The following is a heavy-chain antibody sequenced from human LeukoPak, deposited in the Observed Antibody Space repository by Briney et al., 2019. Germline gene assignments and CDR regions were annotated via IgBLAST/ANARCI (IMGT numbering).Heavy chain of an antibody. V-gene: IGHV3-21*01. CDR1: GFTFSSHS. Sequence: GGSLRLSCAASGFTFSSHSMNWVRQAPGKGLEWVSSISSSSNYIYYADSVKGRFTISRDNAKNSLYLQLNSLRAEDTAVYYCARSYGDYTPIDYWGQGTLVTVSS. J-gene: IGHJ4*02. CDR2: ISSSSNYI. D-gene: IGHD4-17*01. CDR3: ARSYGDYTPIDY.